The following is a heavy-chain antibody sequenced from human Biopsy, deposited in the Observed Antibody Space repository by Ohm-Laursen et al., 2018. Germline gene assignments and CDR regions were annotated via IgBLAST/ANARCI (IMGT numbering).Heavy chain of an antibody. Sequence: ASVKISCKVSSYTFTGYNIHWMRQAPGQGLEWLGYINCKTGATNYAQKFQGTVTMTRDTSISTAYLALGSLRSADTAIYYCARDPLNGHKHFDYWGQGSLVTVSS. V-gene: IGHV1-2*02. CDR3: ARDPLNGHKHFDY. J-gene: IGHJ4*02. CDR1: SYTFTGYN. CDR2: INCKTGAT. D-gene: IGHD2-8*01.